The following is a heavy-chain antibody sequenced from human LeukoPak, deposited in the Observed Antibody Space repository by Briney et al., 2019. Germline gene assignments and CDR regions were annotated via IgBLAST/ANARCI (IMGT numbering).Heavy chain of an antibody. J-gene: IGHJ4*02. CDR1: GGSISSYY. Sequence: SETLSLTCTVSGGSISSYYWSWIRQPPGKGLEWIGYIYNGGSTTYSPSLKSRVTISVDTSKNQLSLKLSSVTAADTAVYYCARHSEEGTVAGTDFDYWGQGTLVTVSS. V-gene: IGHV4-59*08. CDR3: ARHSEEGTVAGTDFDY. CDR2: IYNGGST. D-gene: IGHD6-19*01.